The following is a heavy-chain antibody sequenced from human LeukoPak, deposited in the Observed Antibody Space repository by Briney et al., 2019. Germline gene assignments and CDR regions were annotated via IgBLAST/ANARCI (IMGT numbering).Heavy chain of an antibody. CDR1: GFTFSGYW. D-gene: IGHD2-2*01. Sequence: GGSLRLSCAASGFTFSGYWMHWVRQAPGKGLVWISRINGDGSSTTYAGSVKGRFTISRDNARNTLYLQMNTLRAEDTAVYYCARGGAVPANCFDPWGQGALVTVSS. V-gene: IGHV3-74*01. CDR3: ARGGAVPANCFDP. CDR2: INGDGSST. J-gene: IGHJ5*02.